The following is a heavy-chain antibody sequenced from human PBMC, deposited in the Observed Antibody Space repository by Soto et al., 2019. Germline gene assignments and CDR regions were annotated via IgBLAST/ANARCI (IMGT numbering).Heavy chain of an antibody. CDR2: IIPILGIA. D-gene: IGHD4-17*01. V-gene: IGHV1-69*08. CDR1: GGTFSSYT. CDR3: ARDGGGGDYENWFDP. Sequence: QVQLVQSGAEVKKPGSSVKVSCTASGGTFSSYTISWVRQAPGQGLEWMGRIIPILGIANYAQKFQGRVTITADKSTSTAYMELSRLRSEDTAVYYFARDGGGGDYENWFDPWGQGTLVTVSS. J-gene: IGHJ5*02.